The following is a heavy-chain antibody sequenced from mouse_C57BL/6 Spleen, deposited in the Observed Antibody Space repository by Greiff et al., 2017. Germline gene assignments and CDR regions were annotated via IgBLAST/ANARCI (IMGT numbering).Heavy chain of an antibody. CDR1: GFSLTGYG. V-gene: IGHV2-9-1*01. CDR3: ARNYCDYDDRHYFAMDY. J-gene: IGHJ4*01. CDR2: ICTGGGT. Sequence: VQLQQSGPGLVQPSQSLSISCTVSGFSLTGYGVHWVRQSPGKGLEWLGVICTGGGTTYNSALKSRLSISKDNSKSQVVLKMNSLQTYETAGDYCARNYCDYDDRHYFAMDYWGQGTSVTVSS. D-gene: IGHD2-4*01.